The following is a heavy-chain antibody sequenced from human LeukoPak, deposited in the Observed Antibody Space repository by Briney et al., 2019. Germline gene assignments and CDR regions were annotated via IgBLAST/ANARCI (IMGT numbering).Heavy chain of an antibody. CDR1: GYTFTSYY. Sequence: ASVKVSCTASGYTFTSYYINWVRQATGQGLEWMGWMNPNSGNTGYAQKFQGRVTMTRNTSISTAYMELSSLRSEDTAVYYCARVPPLLRYLDRPLLDYWGQGTLVTVSS. V-gene: IGHV1-8*01. D-gene: IGHD3-9*01. CDR2: MNPNSGNT. CDR3: ARVPPLLRYLDRPLLDY. J-gene: IGHJ4*02.